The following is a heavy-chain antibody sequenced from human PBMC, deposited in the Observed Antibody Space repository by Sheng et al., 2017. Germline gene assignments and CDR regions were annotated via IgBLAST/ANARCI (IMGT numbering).Heavy chain of an antibody. J-gene: IGHJ5*02. V-gene: IGHV4-34*01. D-gene: IGHD3-22*01. CDR1: GGSFSGYY. CDR2: INHSGST. Sequence: QVQLQQWGAGLLKPSETLSLTCAVYGGSFSGYYWSWIRQPPGKGLEWIGEINHSGSTNYNPSLKSRVTISVDTSKNQFSLKLSSVTAADTAVYYCASRPVSGYYQKGNWFDPSGPREPVVTVSS. CDR3: ASRPVSGYYQKGNWFDP.